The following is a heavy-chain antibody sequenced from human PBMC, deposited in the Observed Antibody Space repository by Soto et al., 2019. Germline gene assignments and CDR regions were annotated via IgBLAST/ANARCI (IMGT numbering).Heavy chain of an antibody. CDR2: ISYIGTA. CDR1: GGSVSSGPYH. Sequence: QVQLQESGPGLVKTSETLSLTCTVSGGSVSSGPYHWNWVRQPPGKGLEWIGHISYIGTANYNPSLRGRVSMATDTSTNQFSLRLTSVTAADTALYYCMRSHGAYWGQGALVTVSP. D-gene: IGHD2-8*01. CDR3: MRSHGAY. J-gene: IGHJ4*02. V-gene: IGHV4-61*01.